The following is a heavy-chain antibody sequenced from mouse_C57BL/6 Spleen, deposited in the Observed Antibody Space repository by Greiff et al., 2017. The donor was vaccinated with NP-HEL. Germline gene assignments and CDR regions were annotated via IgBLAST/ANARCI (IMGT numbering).Heavy chain of an antibody. CDR3: ARRDGNPSYAMDY. D-gene: IGHD2-1*01. CDR2: ISSGSSTI. J-gene: IGHJ4*01. CDR1: GFTFSDYG. V-gene: IGHV5-17*01. Sequence: EVMLVESGGGLVKPGGSLKLSCAASGFTFSDYGMHWVRQAPETGLELVAYISSGSSTIYYSDPVKGRFTISRDTAKNTLFLQMTSLRSEDTTMYYCARRDGNPSYAMDYWGQGTSVTVSS.